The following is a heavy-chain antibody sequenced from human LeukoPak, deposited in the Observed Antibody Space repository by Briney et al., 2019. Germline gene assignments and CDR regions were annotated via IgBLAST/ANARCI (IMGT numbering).Heavy chain of an antibody. D-gene: IGHD6-19*01. Sequence: PGGSLRLSCAASGFTFSSFWMTWVRQAPGKGLEWVANIKQDESEKYYVDSVKGRFTISRDNAKNSRYLQMNSLRAEDKAVYYCARASASGWNPTPDYWGQGTLVTVSS. J-gene: IGHJ4*02. CDR1: GFTFSSFW. V-gene: IGHV3-7*04. CDR3: ARASASGWNPTPDY. CDR2: IKQDESEK.